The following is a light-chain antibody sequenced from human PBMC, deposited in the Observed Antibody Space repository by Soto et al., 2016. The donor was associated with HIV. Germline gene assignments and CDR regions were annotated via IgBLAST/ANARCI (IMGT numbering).Light chain of an antibody. J-gene: IGKJ1*01. CDR2: KTS. CDR3: QQYNTVPWT. Sequence: DIQMTQFPSTLSASIGDRVTITCRASQSVCVWLAWYQQKPGKAPNLLIFKTSTLEIGVPSRFSGSGSGTDFTLTLSSVQPDDVGTYYCQQYNTVPWTFGQGTKLEMK. V-gene: IGKV1-5*03. CDR1: QSVCVW.